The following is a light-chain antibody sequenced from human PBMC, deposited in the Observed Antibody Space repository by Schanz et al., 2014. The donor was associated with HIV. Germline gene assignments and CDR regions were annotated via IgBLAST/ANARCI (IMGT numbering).Light chain of an antibody. CDR3: SSCTTSNTLV. V-gene: IGLV2-8*01. Sequence: QSALTQPPSASGSPGQSVTLSCTGTSSDVGDYNYVSWYQQHPGKAPKIMIYEVTQRPSGVPDRFSGSKSGNTASLAVSGLQAEDEADYYCSSCTTSNTLVFGGGTKLTVL. J-gene: IGLJ3*02. CDR1: SSDVGDYNY. CDR2: EVT.